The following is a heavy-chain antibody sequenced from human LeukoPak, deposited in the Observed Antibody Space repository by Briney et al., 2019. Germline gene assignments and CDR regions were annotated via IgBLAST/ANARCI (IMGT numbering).Heavy chain of an antibody. V-gene: IGHV3-53*01. CDR3: AKYLAGGWYYIDC. D-gene: IGHD6-19*01. J-gene: IGHJ4*02. Sequence: GGSLRLSCAASGFTVSTNYMSWVRQAPGKGLEWVSIIYSGGSTYYTESVKGRFTISRDNSKNTLYLEMNSLRVEDTAIYYCAKYLAGGWYYIDCWGQGTLVTVSS. CDR1: GFTVSTNY. CDR2: IYSGGST.